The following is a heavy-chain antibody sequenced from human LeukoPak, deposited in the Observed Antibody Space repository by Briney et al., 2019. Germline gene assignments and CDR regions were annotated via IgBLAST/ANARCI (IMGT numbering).Heavy chain of an antibody. CDR3: ARPGSGYCSGGSCYFPFDY. CDR2: IIPIFGTA. Sequence: GASVKVSCKASGGTSISYAISWVRQAPGQGLEWMGGIIPIFGTANYAQKFQGRVTITTDESTSTAYMELSSLRSEDTAVYYCARPGSGYCSGGSCYFPFDYWGQGTLVTVSS. V-gene: IGHV1-69*05. J-gene: IGHJ4*02. CDR1: GGTSISYA. D-gene: IGHD2-15*01.